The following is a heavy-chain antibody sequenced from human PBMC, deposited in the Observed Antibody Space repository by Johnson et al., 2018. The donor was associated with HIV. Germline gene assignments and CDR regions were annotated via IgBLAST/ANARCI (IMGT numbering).Heavy chain of an antibody. CDR1: GFTFSGYA. CDR2: ISYDGSNK. D-gene: IGHD6-13*01. J-gene: IGHJ3*02. CDR3: AKVSSWYFLRAFDI. V-gene: IGHV3-30-3*01. Sequence: QVQLVESGGSVVQPGRSLRLSCAASGFTFSGYAIHWVRQAPGKGLEWVAVISYDGSNKYYADSVKGRFTITRDTSKNTLYLQMNSLRAEDTAVYYCAKVSSWYFLRAFDIWGQGTMVTVSS.